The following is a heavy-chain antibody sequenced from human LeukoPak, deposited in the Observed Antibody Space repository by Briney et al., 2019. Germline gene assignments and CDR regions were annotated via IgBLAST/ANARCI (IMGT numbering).Heavy chain of an antibody. D-gene: IGHD4-17*01. J-gene: IGHJ4*02. CDR2: IYYSGST. Sequence: SETLSLTCTVSGGSISSSSYYWGWIRQPPGKGLEWIGSIYYSGSTYYNPSLKSRVTISVDTSKNQFSLKLSSVTAADTAVYYCARGPRPYYGDYKYWGQGTLVTVSS. CDR1: GGSISSSSYY. CDR3: ARGPRPYYGDYKY. V-gene: IGHV4-39*01.